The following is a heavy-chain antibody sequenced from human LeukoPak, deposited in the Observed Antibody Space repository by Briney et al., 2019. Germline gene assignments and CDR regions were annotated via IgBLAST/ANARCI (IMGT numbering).Heavy chain of an antibody. V-gene: IGHV1-18*01. D-gene: IGHD2-8*01. CDR2: ISAYNGNT. J-gene: IGHJ4*02. Sequence: GASVKVSCKASGYTFTSYGISWVRQAPGQGLEWMGWISAYNGNTNYAQKLQGRVTMTTDTSTSTAYMELRSLRSDDTAVYYCARWSGDCTNGVCYSHYSFDYWGQGTLVTVSS. CDR1: GYTFTSYG. CDR3: ARWSGDCTNGVCYSHYSFDY.